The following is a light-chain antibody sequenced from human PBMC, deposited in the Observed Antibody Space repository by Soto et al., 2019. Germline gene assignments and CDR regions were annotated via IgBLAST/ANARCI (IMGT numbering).Light chain of an antibody. CDR3: QKYNSAPWT. J-gene: IGKJ1*01. CDR1: QGISNN. Sequence: DIQMTQSPSSLSASVGDRVTITCRASQGISNNLAWYQQKPGKVPKLLIYAASTLQSGVPSRFSGSGSGTDFTLTISSLQPEDVATYFCQKYNSAPWTFGQWTKVEIK. V-gene: IGKV1-27*01. CDR2: AAS.